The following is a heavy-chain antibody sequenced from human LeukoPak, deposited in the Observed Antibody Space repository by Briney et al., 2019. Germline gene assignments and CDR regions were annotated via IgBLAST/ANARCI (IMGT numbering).Heavy chain of an antibody. CDR2: IKSNSDGGTG. D-gene: IGHD2-15*01. V-gene: IGHV3-15*01. CDR1: GFTFNNAW. CDR3: ARDPLGYCSGGSCYSYYYYYGMDV. J-gene: IGHJ6*02. Sequence: GGSLRLSCAASGFTFNNAWMNWARQAPGKGLEWVGRIKSNSDGGTGDYAAAIKGRFTISRDDLKNMLYLQMNTLKTEDTAVYYCARDPLGYCSGGSCYSYYYYYGMDVWGQGTTVTVSS.